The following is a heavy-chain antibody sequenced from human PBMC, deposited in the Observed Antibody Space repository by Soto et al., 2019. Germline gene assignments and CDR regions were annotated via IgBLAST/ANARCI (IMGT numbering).Heavy chain of an antibody. Sequence: SVKVSCKASGCTFTSSAVRWVRQARGQRLEWIGWIVVGSGNTNYAQKFQERVTITRDMSTSTAYMELSSLRSEDTAVYYCAAYTAMVTSYGMDVWGQGTTVTVSS. J-gene: IGHJ6*02. V-gene: IGHV1-58*01. D-gene: IGHD5-18*01. CDR2: IVVGSGNT. CDR1: GCTFTSSA. CDR3: AAYTAMVTSYGMDV.